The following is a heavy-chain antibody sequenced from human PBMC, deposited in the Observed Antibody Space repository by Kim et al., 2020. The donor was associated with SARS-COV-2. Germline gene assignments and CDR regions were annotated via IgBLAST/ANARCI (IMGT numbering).Heavy chain of an antibody. Sequence: SVKVSCKASGDTFSSYAISWVRQAPGQGLEWMGGIIPIFGTANYAQKFQGRVTITADESTSTAYMELSSLRSEDTAVYYCAREAPTYDYVWGSYRAWFGYWGQGTLVTVSS. CDR2: IIPIFGTA. J-gene: IGHJ4*02. V-gene: IGHV1-69*13. CDR1: GDTFSSYA. D-gene: IGHD3-16*02. CDR3: AREAPTYDYVWGSYRAWFGY.